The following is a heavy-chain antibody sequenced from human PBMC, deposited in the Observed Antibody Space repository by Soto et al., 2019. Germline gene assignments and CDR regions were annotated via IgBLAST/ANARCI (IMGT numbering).Heavy chain of an antibody. D-gene: IGHD5-12*01. CDR1: GFTFSSYW. Sequence: EVQLVESGGGLVQPGGSLRLSCAASGFTFSSYWMSWVRQAPGKGLEWVANIKQDGSEKYYVDSVKGRFTISRDNAKNALYLQMNSLRAEDTAVYYCASLDGYNAHYGMDVGGQGTTVTVSS. CDR2: IKQDGSEK. J-gene: IGHJ6*02. V-gene: IGHV3-7*03. CDR3: ASLDGYNAHYGMDV.